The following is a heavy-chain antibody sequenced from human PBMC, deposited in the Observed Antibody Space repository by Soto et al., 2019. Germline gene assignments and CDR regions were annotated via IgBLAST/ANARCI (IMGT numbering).Heavy chain of an antibody. V-gene: IGHV3-23*01. Sequence: GSLRLSCAASGFTLSGYAMDWVRQAPGKGLEWVSSLTGSGDGTYYADSVKGRFAISRDNSKNTLFLQMSSLRAEDTAIYYCARKHDNAWPSFDYWGQGTLVTVSS. CDR3: ARKHDNAWPSFDY. CDR1: GFTLSGYA. D-gene: IGHD2-2*01. CDR2: LTGSGDGT. J-gene: IGHJ4*02.